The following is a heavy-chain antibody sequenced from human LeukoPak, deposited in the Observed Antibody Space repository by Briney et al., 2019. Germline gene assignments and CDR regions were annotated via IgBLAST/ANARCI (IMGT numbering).Heavy chain of an antibody. D-gene: IGHD2-2*01. Sequence: GASVKVSCKASGYTFTKYGITWVRQAPGQGLEWMGWINPNSGGTNYAQKFQGWVTMTRDTSISTAYMELSRLRSDDTAVYYCARDLDPVVVPAAVDYYYGMDVWGQGTTVTVSS. CDR2: INPNSGGT. CDR3: ARDLDPVVVPAAVDYYYGMDV. J-gene: IGHJ6*02. CDR1: GYTFTKYG. V-gene: IGHV1-2*04.